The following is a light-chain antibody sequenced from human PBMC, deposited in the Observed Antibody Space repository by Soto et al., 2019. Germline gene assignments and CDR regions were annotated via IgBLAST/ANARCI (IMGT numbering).Light chain of an antibody. CDR1: SSNIGAGYY. Sequence: QSVLTQPPSASGTPGQRVTISCSGTSSNIGAGYYVHWYQQVPGTAPKLLIYGHTNRPSGVPDRFSGSKSGTSASLAISGLQAEDEADYYCQSFDSSLNGWVFGGGTKVTVL. CDR3: QSFDSSLNGWV. J-gene: IGLJ3*02. V-gene: IGLV1-40*01. CDR2: GHT.